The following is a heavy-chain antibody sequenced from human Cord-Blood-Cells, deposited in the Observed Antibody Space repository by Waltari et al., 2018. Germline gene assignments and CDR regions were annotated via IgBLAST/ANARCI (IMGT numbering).Heavy chain of an antibody. CDR2: IYYSGST. Sequence: QVQLQESGPGLVKPSETLSPTCTVSGGSISSYYWSWIRQPPGKGLEWIGYIYYSGSTNYNPALKSRVTRSVDTSNNQFSRKLSSVTAADAAVYYCARVRYCTGGVCYYYFDYWGQGTLVTVSS. V-gene: IGHV4-59*01. D-gene: IGHD2-8*02. CDR1: GGSISSYY. CDR3: ARVRYCTGGVCYYYFDY. J-gene: IGHJ4*02.